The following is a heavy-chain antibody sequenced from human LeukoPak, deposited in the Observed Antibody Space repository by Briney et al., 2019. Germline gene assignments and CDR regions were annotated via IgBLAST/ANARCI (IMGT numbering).Heavy chain of an antibody. CDR2: IYTSGST. CDR3: ARQSGSYYYYMDV. D-gene: IGHD1-26*01. V-gene: IGHV4-4*07. J-gene: IGHJ6*03. CDR1: GGSIGAYS. Sequence: PSETLSLTCSVSGGSIGAYSWNWIRQPPGKGLEWIGRIYTSGSTNYKPSLKSRVTMSVDMSKNQFSLKLSSVTAADTAVYYCARQSGSYYYYMDVWGKGTTVTISS.